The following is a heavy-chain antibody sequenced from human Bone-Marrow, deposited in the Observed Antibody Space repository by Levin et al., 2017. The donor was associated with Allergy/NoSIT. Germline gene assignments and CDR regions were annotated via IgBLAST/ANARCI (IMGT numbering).Heavy chain of an antibody. Sequence: GESLKISCAASGFTFSSYGMHWVRQAPGKGLEWVAVIWYTETNKYYADFVKGRFTISRDNSKNTLYLQMDSLRAEDTAVYYCARDQGRDLDYWGQGILVIVSS. D-gene: IGHD2-21*02. CDR1: GFTFSSYG. V-gene: IGHV3-33*01. J-gene: IGHJ4*02. CDR2: IWYTETNK. CDR3: ARDQGRDLDY.